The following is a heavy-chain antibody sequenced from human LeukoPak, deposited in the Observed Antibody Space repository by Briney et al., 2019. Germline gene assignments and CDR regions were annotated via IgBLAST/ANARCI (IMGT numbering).Heavy chain of an antibody. Sequence: GGSLRLSCVGSGFTFSSYAMNWARQAPGKGLEWVSAISGSDDNTNYADSVKGRFTISRDNSKNTVYLQMNSLRAEDTAVYYCAKVGDYYDRGGYHWEYYFDYWGQGTPVTVSS. CDR3: AKVGDYYDRGGYHWEYYFDY. J-gene: IGHJ4*02. CDR2: ISGSDDNT. V-gene: IGHV3-23*01. D-gene: IGHD3-22*01. CDR1: GFTFSSYA.